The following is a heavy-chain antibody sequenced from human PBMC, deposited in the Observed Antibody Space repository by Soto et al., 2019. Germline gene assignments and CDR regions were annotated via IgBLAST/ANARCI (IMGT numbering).Heavy chain of an antibody. CDR1: GGSISSSSYY. CDR2: IYYSGST. Sequence: PSETLSLTCTVSGGSISSSSYYWGWIRQPPGKGLEWIGSIYYSGSTYYNPSLKSRVTISVDTSKNQFSLKLSSVTAADTAVYYCARTGGSGSYADYWGQGTLVTVSS. V-gene: IGHV4-39*01. J-gene: IGHJ4*02. D-gene: IGHD3-10*01. CDR3: ARTGGSGSYADY.